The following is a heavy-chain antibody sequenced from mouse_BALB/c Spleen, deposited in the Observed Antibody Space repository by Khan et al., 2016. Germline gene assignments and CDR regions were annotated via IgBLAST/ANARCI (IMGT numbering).Heavy chain of an antibody. CDR3: ASYDYYDPWFAY. D-gene: IGHD2-4*01. Sequence: EVQLQESGPDLVKPSQSLSLTCTVTGYSITSGYSWHWIRQFPGNKLEWMGYIHYSGTTNYNPSLKSRISITRDTSKNQFFLQLNSVTTEDTVTYYCASYDYYDPWFAYGGQGPLVTVSA. V-gene: IGHV3-1*02. CDR2: IHYSGTT. J-gene: IGHJ3*01. CDR1: GYSITSGYS.